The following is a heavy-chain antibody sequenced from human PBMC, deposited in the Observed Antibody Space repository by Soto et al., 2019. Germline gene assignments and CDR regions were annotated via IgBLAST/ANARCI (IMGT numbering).Heavy chain of an antibody. CDR2: INHSGST. V-gene: IGHV4-34*01. CDR3: AKNGGVSYYYSGRDV. J-gene: IGHJ6*02. Sequence: PSETLSLTCAVYGGSFSGYYWSWFRQPPGKGLEWIGEINHSGSTNYNPSLKSRVTISVATSKNQFSLKLSSVTAADTAVYYCAKNGGVSYYYSGRDVWGQGTTVPGSS. D-gene: IGHD6-13*01. CDR1: GGSFSGYY.